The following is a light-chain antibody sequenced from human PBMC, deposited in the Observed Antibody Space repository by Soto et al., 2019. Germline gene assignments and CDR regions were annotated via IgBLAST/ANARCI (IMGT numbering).Light chain of an antibody. CDR2: GDN. J-gene: IGLJ2*01. CDR3: QSYDSSDHVV. CDR1: SGSIVNNY. V-gene: IGLV6-57*02. Sequence: NFMLTQPHSVSASPGKTVTISCTASSGSIVNNYVQWSQQRPGSAPTIVIYGDNERPSGVPDRFSGSIDSSSNSASLTISGLRTEDGADYYCQSYDSSDHVVFGGGTKLTVL.